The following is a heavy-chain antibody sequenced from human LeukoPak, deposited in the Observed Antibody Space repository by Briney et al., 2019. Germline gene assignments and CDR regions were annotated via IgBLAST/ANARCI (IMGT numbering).Heavy chain of an antibody. CDR3: TRNSTYDY. V-gene: IGHV3-72*01. D-gene: IGHD2/OR15-2a*01. Sequence: GGSLRLSCAASGFTFSTYAMSWVRQAPGKGLEWVGRSRNKAKSYTTDCAASVKGRFTISRDDSKNSLYLQMNSLKSEDTAVYYCTRNSTYDYWGQGTLVTVSS. CDR2: SRNKAKSYTT. CDR1: GFTFSTYA. J-gene: IGHJ4*02.